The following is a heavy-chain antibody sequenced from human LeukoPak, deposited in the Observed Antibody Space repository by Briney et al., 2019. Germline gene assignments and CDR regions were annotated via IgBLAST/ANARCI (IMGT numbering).Heavy chain of an antibody. Sequence: GGSLRLSCAVSGFTFSSYGMHWVRQAPGKGLEWVAVISYDGSNKYYADSVKGRFTISRDNSKNTLYLQMNSLRPEDTAVYYCAKEGGSYLRYYYYMGVWGKGTTVTISS. D-gene: IGHD1-26*01. CDR1: GFTFSSYG. CDR2: ISYDGSNK. CDR3: AKEGGSYLRYYYYMGV. V-gene: IGHV3-30*18. J-gene: IGHJ6*03.